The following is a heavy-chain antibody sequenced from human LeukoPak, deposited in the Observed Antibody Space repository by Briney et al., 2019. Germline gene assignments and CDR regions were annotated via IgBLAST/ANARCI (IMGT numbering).Heavy chain of an antibody. CDR3: ARRRSSSALDY. Sequence: LIGYIYYSGSTNYNPSLKSRVTISVDTSKNQFSLKLSSVTAADMAVYYCARRRSSSALDYWGQGTLVTVSS. CDR2: IYYSGST. D-gene: IGHD6-13*01. J-gene: IGHJ4*02. V-gene: IGHV4-59*08.